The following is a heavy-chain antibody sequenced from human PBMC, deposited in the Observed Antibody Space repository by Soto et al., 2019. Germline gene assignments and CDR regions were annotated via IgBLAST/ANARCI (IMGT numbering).Heavy chain of an antibody. V-gene: IGHV3-74*01. CDR2: INSDGSST. Sequence: EVQLVESGGGLVQPGGSLRLSCAASGFTFSSYWMHWVRQAPGKGLVWVSRINSDGSSTYYADSVKGRFTISRDNAKNALYLQMNSLRAEDTAVYYCARDYGDYPPSDYWGQGTLVTVSS. J-gene: IGHJ4*02. CDR1: GFTFSSYW. D-gene: IGHD4-17*01. CDR3: ARDYGDYPPSDY.